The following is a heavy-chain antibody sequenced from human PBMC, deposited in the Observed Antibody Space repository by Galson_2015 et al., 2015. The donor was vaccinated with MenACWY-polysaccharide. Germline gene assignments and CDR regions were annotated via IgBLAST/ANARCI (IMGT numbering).Heavy chain of an antibody. J-gene: IGHJ4*02. Sequence: SLRLSCAASGFTFSNYAMSWVRQAPGKGLEWVSTITGSDGNTYYEDSFKGRFTISRDNSKNTLYLQMSSLRTGDTAVYYCAKVDCGTSGCRRIDYWGQGTLVTVSS. D-gene: IGHD2-2*01. CDR3: AKVDCGTSGCRRIDY. CDR2: ITGSDGNT. V-gene: IGHV3-23*01. CDR1: GFTFSNYA.